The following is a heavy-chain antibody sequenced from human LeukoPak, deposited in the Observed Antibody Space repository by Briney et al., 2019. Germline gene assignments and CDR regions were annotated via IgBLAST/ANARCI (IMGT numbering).Heavy chain of an antibody. CDR1: GYTFTSYG. Sequence: ASVKVSCKASGYTFTSYGISWVRQAPGQGLEWMGWISAYNGNTNYAQKLQGRVPMTTDTSTSTAYMELRSLRSDDTAVYYCANHYGDYGVLYFDYGGQGTLVTVSS. CDR2: ISAYNGNT. CDR3: ANHYGDYGVLYFDY. J-gene: IGHJ4*02. V-gene: IGHV1-18*01. D-gene: IGHD4-17*01.